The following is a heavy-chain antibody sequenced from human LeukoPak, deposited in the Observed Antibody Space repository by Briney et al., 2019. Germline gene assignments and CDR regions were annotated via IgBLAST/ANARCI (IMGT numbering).Heavy chain of an antibody. CDR1: GGSISSYY. D-gene: IGHD3-22*01. J-gene: IGHJ3*02. Sequence: SETLSLTCTVSGGSISSYYWSWIRQPPGKGLEWIGYIYYSGSTNYNPSLKSRVTISVDTSKNQFSLKLSSVTAADTAVYYCARVYDSSGRGAFDIWGQGTMVTVSS. V-gene: IGHV4-59*01. CDR3: ARVYDSSGRGAFDI. CDR2: IYYSGST.